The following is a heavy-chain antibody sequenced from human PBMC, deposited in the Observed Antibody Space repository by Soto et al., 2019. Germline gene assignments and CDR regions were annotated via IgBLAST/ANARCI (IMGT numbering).Heavy chain of an antibody. CDR1: GYRFTSDW. CDR2: IYPSDSGT. J-gene: IGHJ6*02. V-gene: IGHV5-51*01. D-gene: IGHD1-20*01. Sequence: KFSCHASGYRFTSDWIDCVRQIPWKGLEWMGIIYPSDSGTRYSPSFQGQVTISADKSISTAFLQWSSLKASDTAMYYCARGLTGTTTHFYNYGMDVWGQGTTVTVSS. CDR3: ARGLTGTTTHFYNYGMDV.